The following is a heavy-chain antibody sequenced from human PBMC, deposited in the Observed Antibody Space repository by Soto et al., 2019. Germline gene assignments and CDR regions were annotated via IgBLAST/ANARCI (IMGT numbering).Heavy chain of an antibody. V-gene: IGHV3-30-3*01. CDR2: ISYDGSNK. CDR1: GFTFSSYA. CDR3: ARDSDAYYDFWSGYYDY. J-gene: IGHJ4*02. Sequence: QVQLVESGGGVVQPGRSLRLSCAASGFTFSSYAMHWVRQAPGKGLEWVAVISYDGSNKYYADSVKGRFTISRDNSKNTLYLQMNSLRAEDTDVYYCARDSDAYYDFWSGYYDYWGQGTLVTVSS. D-gene: IGHD3-3*01.